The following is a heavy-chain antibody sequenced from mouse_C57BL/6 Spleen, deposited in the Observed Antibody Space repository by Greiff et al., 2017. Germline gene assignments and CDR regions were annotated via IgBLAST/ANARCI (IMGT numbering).Heavy chain of an antibody. J-gene: IGHJ4*01. D-gene: IGHD3-2*02. V-gene: IGHV10-1*01. Sequence: EVNLVESGGGLVQPKGSLTLSCAASGFSFNTYAMNWVRQAPGKGLEWVARIRSKSNNYATYYADSVKDRFTISRDDSESMLYLQMNNLKTEDTAMYYCVRTAQALYAMDYWGQGTSVTASS. CDR2: IRSKSNNYAT. CDR1: GFSFNTYA. CDR3: VRTAQALYAMDY.